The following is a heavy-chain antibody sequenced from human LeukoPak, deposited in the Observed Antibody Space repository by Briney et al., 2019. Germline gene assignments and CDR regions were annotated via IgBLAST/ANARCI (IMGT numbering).Heavy chain of an antibody. D-gene: IGHD5-12*01. CDR3: AKGGGYEAQYYYYYLDV. CDR1: GYTFTSYF. J-gene: IGHJ6*03. V-gene: IGHV1-46*01. CDR2: ISPSGGST. Sequence: ASVKVSCKASGYTFTSYFIHWVRQVPGQGLEWMGLISPSGGSTNYAPKFQGRVSMTSDTSTGTVYMELRSLRSEDTAVYYCAKGGGYEAQYYYYYLDVWGKGTTVTISS.